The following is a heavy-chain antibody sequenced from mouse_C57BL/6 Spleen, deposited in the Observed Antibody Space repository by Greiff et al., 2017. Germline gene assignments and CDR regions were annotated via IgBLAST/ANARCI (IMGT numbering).Heavy chain of an antibody. CDR1: GYTFTSYW. Sequence: QVQLQQPGAELVMPGASVKLSCKASGYTFTSYWMHWVKQRPGQGLEWIGEIDPAASYTNYNQKFKGKSTLTVDKSSSTAYMQLSGLTSEDSAVYYCTRGYSNFGHFDYWGQGTTLTVSS. CDR2: IDPAASYT. CDR3: TRGYSNFGHFDY. J-gene: IGHJ2*01. V-gene: IGHV1-69*01. D-gene: IGHD2-5*01.